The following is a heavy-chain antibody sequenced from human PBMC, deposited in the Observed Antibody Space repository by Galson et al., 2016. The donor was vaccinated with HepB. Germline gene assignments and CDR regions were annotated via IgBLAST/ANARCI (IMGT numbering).Heavy chain of an antibody. CDR3: VKDRGRTIRDFDV. CDR2: ISADGTNT. V-gene: IGHV3-64D*06. CDR1: GFALGAFA. J-gene: IGHJ4*02. Sequence: SLRLSCAVSGFALGAFAMHWVRQTPGRGLEYVSSISADGTNTYYADSVKGRFTVSRDFPKNTLYLQMSSLRTEDTAVYYCVKDRGRTIRDFDVWGQGTLVTVSS. D-gene: IGHD5-24*01.